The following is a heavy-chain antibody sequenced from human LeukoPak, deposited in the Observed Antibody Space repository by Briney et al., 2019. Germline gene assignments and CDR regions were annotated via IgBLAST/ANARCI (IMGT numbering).Heavy chain of an antibody. CDR3: ARQDYGDSDAFDI. CDR1: GFTFRSYN. D-gene: IGHD4-17*01. V-gene: IGHV3-48*04. J-gene: IGHJ3*02. CDR2: ISISGTTI. Sequence: GGSLRLSCAASGFTFRSYNMNWVRQAPGKGLEWVSYISISGTTIYYTDSVKGRFTISRDNAKNSLYLQMNSLRAEDTAVYYCARQDYGDSDAFDIWGQGTMVTVSS.